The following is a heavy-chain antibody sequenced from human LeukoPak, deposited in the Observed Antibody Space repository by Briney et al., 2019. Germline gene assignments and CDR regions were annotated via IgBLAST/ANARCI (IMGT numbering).Heavy chain of an antibody. CDR2: LYYSGNT. V-gene: IGHV4-39*01. D-gene: IGHD6-19*01. Sequence: SATLSLTCTVSGGSISSSSYYWGWIRQPPGKGLEWIGSLYYSGNTYYNPSLKSRVTISVDTSKNQFSLKLSSVTAADTAVYYCARHSSGWYPYFDYWGQGTLVTVSS. CDR3: ARHSSGWYPYFDY. CDR1: GGSISSSSYY. J-gene: IGHJ4*02.